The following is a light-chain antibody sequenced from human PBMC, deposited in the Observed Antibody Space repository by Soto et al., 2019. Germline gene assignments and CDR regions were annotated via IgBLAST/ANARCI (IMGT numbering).Light chain of an antibody. J-gene: IGLJ1*01. Sequence: QSVLTQPPSVSEAPGQRVTISCSVSSTNIGSNTVNWYQHLPGTAPKLLIYSNNQRPSGVPDRFSGSKSGNTASLTVSGLQAEDEADYYCSSYAGSNNFGVFGTGTKVTVL. CDR2: SNN. CDR1: STNIGSNT. V-gene: IGLV1-44*01. CDR3: SSYAGSNNFGV.